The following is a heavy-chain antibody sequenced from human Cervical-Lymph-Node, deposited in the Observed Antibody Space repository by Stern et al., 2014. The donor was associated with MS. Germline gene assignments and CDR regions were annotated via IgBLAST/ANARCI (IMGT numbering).Heavy chain of an antibody. Sequence: ESGPTLVKPTQTLTLTCTFSGFSLSTSGVGVGWIRQPPGKALEWLALIFWDDDKRYNPSLKSRLTITKDTSKNQVVLTMTNMDPVDTATYYCAHRTVAACFDYWGQGTLVTVSS. CDR2: IFWDDDK. D-gene: IGHD4-23*01. CDR3: AHRTVAACFDY. CDR1: GFSLSTSGVG. J-gene: IGHJ4*02. V-gene: IGHV2-5*02.